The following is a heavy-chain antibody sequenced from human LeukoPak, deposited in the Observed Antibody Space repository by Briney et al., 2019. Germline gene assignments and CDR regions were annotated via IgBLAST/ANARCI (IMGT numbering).Heavy chain of an antibody. CDR3: ARVYYGSGSSRYYFDY. Sequence: SETLSLTCTVSGGSISSGGYSWSWIRQHPGKGLEWIGYIYYSGSTYYNPSLKSRVTISVDTSKNQFSLKLSSVTAADTAVYYCARVYYGSGSSRYYFDYWGQGTLVTVSS. J-gene: IGHJ4*02. CDR1: GGSISSGGYS. CDR2: IYYSGST. D-gene: IGHD3-10*01. V-gene: IGHV4-31*03.